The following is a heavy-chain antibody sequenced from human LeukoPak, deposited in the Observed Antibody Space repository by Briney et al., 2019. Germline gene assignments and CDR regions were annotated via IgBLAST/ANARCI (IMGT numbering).Heavy chain of an antibody. CDR3: ARGYYDILTGYEFDY. Sequence: GASVKVSCKASGYTFTNYGITWVRQAPGQGLEWMGWISAYNGNTNLAQEFQGRLTMTTDTSTRTAYMELRSLRSDDTAVYYCARGYYDILTGYEFDYWGQGTLVTVSS. J-gene: IGHJ4*02. CDR2: ISAYNGNT. CDR1: GYTFTNYG. V-gene: IGHV1-18*01. D-gene: IGHD3-9*01.